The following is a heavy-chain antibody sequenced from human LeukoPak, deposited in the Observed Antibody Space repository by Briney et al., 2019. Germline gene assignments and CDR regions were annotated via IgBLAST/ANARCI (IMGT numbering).Heavy chain of an antibody. CDR1: GYTLTELS. Sequence: ASVKVSCKVSGYTLTELSMHWVRQAPGKGLEWMGGFDPEDGETIYAQKLQGRVTMTTDTSTSTAYMELRSLRSDDTAVYYCARVIVVVAATDWFDPWGQGTLVTVSS. CDR2: FDPEDGET. J-gene: IGHJ5*02. CDR3: ARVIVVVAATDWFDP. V-gene: IGHV1-24*01. D-gene: IGHD2-15*01.